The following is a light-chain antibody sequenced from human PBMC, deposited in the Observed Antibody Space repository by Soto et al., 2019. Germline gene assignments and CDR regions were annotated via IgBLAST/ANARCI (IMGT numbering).Light chain of an antibody. J-gene: IGLJ2*01. CDR2: EVS. V-gene: IGLV2-8*01. CDR1: SSDDGGYNY. CDR3: IAYSGSNNPVI. Sequence: QSALTQPPSASGSPGQSVTISCTGTSSDDGGYNYVSWYQQHPGKAPKFMIYEVSKRTSGVPDRFSGSKSGNTASLTASGPQADDEADYYCIAYSGSNNPVIFGGGTKLTVL.